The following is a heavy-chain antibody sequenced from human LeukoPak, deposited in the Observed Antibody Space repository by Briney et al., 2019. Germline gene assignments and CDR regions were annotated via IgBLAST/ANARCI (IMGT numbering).Heavy chain of an antibody. CDR3: ARVRSSWYVSDFDY. D-gene: IGHD6-13*01. CDR1: GGSISSYY. CDR2: IYYTGST. J-gene: IGHJ4*02. Sequence: SETLSLTCTVSGGSISSYYWSWIRQPPGTGLEWIGYIYYTGSTNYNPSLKSRVSISVDTSKNQFSLKLSSVTAADTAVYYCARVRSSWYVSDFDYWGQGTLATVSS. V-gene: IGHV4-59*12.